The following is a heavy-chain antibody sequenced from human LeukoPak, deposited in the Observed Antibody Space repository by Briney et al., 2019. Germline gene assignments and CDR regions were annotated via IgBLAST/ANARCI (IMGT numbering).Heavy chain of an antibody. Sequence: GASVKVSCKASGGTFSSYAISGVRQPPGQGVEWMGGISPLFGSAKYAQKFQDRVTITADESTSTAYMELSSLRSEDTAVYYCARGYAFDYWGQGTLVTVSS. J-gene: IGHJ4*02. CDR1: GGTFSSYA. V-gene: IGHV1-69*13. CDR2: ISPLFGSA. CDR3: ARGYAFDY. D-gene: IGHD3-16*01.